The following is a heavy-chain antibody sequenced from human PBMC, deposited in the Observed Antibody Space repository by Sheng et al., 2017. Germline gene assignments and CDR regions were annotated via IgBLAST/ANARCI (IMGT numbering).Heavy chain of an antibody. V-gene: IGHV3-21*01. J-gene: IGHJ4*02. CDR1: GFTFSSYN. CDR2: ITSSSTYM. Sequence: EVQLVESGGGLVKPGGSLRLSCAASGFTFSSYNINWVRQAPGKGLEWVSSITSSSTYMYYADSVKGRFTISRYNAKNSLFLQMNSLRADDTAVYYCARDFSSSWDNWGQGT. CDR3: ARDFSSSWDN. D-gene: IGHD6-13*01.